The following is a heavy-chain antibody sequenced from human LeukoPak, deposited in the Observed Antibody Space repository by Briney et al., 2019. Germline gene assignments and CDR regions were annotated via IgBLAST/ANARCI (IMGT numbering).Heavy chain of an antibody. J-gene: IGHJ4*02. CDR1: GGTFKKYA. CDR3: VKYVYYDNSGYYSGAFDY. CDR2: INSNGGRT. D-gene: IGHD3-22*01. V-gene: IGHV3-64D*06. Sequence: GGSLRLSCSASGGTFKKYAMHWVWQAPGKGLEYVSAINSNGGRTYYADSVKGRFTISRDNSKNTLFLQMSSLRVEDTAVYYCVKYVYYDNSGYYSGAFDYWGQGTLVTVSS.